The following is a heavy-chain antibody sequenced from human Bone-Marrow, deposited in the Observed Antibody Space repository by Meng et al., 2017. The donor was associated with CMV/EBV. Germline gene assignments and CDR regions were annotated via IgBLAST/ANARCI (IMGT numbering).Heavy chain of an antibody. D-gene: IGHD3-3*01. CDR1: GGSVSSGSYY. Sequence: GSLRLPCTVSGGSVSSGSYYWSWIRQPPGKGLEWIGYIYYSGSTNYNPSLKSRVTISVDTSKTPFSLKRSSVTAADPAVYYGGGLEWLLTGGGFDSWGQGTLVTVSS. CDR2: IYYSGST. CDR3: GGLEWLLTGGGFDS. V-gene: IGHV4-61*01. J-gene: IGHJ5*01.